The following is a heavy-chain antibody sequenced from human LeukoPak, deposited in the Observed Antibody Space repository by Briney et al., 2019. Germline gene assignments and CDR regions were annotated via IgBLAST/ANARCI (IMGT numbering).Heavy chain of an antibody. CDR1: GFTFSSYW. V-gene: IGHV3-7*01. CDR3: ARLVRGVSRYYFDY. Sequence: PGGSLRLSCAASGFTFSSYWMSWVRQAPGKGLEWVANIKQDGSEKYYVDSVKGRFTISRDNAKNSLYLQMNSLRAEDTAVYYCARLVRGVSRYYFDYWGQGTLVTVSS. J-gene: IGHJ4*02. CDR2: IKQDGSEK. D-gene: IGHD3-10*01.